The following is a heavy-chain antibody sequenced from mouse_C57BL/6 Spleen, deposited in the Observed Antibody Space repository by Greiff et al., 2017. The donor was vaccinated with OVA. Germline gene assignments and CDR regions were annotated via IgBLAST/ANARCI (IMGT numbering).Heavy chain of an antibody. CDR1: GYTFTSYW. V-gene: IGHV1-52*01. Sequence: QVQLQQPGAELVRPGASVKLSCKASGYTFTSYWMHWVKQRPVQGLEWIGNIDPSDSETHYNQKFKDKATLTVEKSSSTAYMQRSSLTSEDSAVYYGARGDYDYSGGRDNDYRGQGTSVTVSS. J-gene: IGHJ4*01. CDR2: IDPSDSET. D-gene: IGHD2-4*01. CDR3: ARGDYDYSGGRDNDY.